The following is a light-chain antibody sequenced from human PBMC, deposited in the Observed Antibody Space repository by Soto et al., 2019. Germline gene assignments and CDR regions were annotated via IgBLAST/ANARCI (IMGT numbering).Light chain of an antibody. CDR3: QQYGSSPLYT. J-gene: IGKJ2*01. Sequence: EIVLTQSPGTLSLSPGERATLSCRASQSVSSSYLAWYQQKPGQAPRLLIYGASSRATGIPDRFSGSGSGTDFTLTISRLEPEDFAVYYCQQYGSSPLYTFGQGPKLEIQ. CDR1: QSVSSSY. V-gene: IGKV3-20*01. CDR2: GAS.